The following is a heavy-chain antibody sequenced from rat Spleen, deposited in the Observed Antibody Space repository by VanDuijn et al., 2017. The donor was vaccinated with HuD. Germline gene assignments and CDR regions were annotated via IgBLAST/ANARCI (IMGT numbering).Heavy chain of an antibody. Sequence: QVQLKESGPGLVQPSQTLSLTCTVSGFSLTSNGVSWVRQPPGKGLEWIAAISSGGSTYYNSALKSRLSISRDTSKSQVFLKMNSLQTEDTAIYFCTSNYPGIRTPVDYVMDAWGQGASVTVSS. CDR1: GFSLTSNG. CDR2: ISSGGST. J-gene: IGHJ4*01. D-gene: IGHD1-4*01. CDR3: TSNYPGIRTPVDYVMDA. V-gene: IGHV2S8*01.